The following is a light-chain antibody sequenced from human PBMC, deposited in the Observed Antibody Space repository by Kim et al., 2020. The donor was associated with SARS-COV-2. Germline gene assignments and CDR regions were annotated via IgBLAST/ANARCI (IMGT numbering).Light chain of an antibody. V-gene: IGLV3-25*03. CDR2: RDT. CDR1: ALPKQY. Sequence: SYELTQKPSVSVSPGQTAKITCSGDALPKQYAFWYRQKTGQAPELMIYRDTQRPPGIPERFSGSSSGTTVTLTISGVQAEDEACYYCQSADANTSYWVFGGGTQLTVL. CDR3: QSADANTSYWV. J-gene: IGLJ3*02.